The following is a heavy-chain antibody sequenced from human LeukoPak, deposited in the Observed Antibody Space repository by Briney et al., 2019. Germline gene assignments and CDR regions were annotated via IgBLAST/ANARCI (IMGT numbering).Heavy chain of an antibody. CDR3: ARGYCSSTSCYRSDY. D-gene: IGHD2-2*01. J-gene: IGHJ4*02. Sequence: ASVKVSCKASGGTFSSYTISWVRQAPGQGLEWVGRIIPILGIANYAQKFQGRVTITADKSTSTAYMEPSSLRSEDTAVYYCARGYCSSTSCYRSDYWGQGTLVTVSS. CDR1: GGTFSSYT. CDR2: IIPILGIA. V-gene: IGHV1-69*02.